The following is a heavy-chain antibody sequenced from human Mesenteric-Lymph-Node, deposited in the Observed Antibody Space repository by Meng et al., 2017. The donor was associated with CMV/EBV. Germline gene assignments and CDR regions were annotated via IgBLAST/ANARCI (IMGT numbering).Heavy chain of an antibody. CDR2: DTAGGSSI. CDR3: ARDNPRGVFDY. D-gene: IGHD3-10*01. J-gene: IGHJ4*02. Sequence: SCLVSGFAFKRCFRGWVRQAPGRGLGGVSSDTAGGSSIYCADSVKGRFTPTRDNAKNSLYLQMKNLRAEDTAVYYCARDNPRGVFDYWGQGTLVTVSS. V-gene: IGHV3-11*01. CDR1: GFAFKRCF.